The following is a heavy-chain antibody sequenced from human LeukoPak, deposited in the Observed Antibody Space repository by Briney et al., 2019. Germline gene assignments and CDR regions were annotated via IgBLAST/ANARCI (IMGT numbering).Heavy chain of an antibody. D-gene: IGHD3-9*01. J-gene: IGHJ4*02. CDR3: AKEAVLRYFDWLLSPPYFDY. V-gene: IGHV3-21*04. CDR2: ISSSSSYI. Sequence: GGSLRLSCAASGFTFSSYSMNWVRQAPGKGLEWVSSISSSSSYIYYADSVKGRFTISRDNSKNTLYLQMNSLRAEDTAVYYCAKEAVLRYFDWLLSPPYFDYWGQGTLVTVSS. CDR1: GFTFSSYS.